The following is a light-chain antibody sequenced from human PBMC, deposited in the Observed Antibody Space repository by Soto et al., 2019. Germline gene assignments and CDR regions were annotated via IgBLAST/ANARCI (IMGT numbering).Light chain of an antibody. V-gene: IGLV2-23*02. J-gene: IGLJ3*02. CDR3: CSYTAISTWV. CDR1: SSDVGSYNL. Sequence: QSALTQPASVSGSPGQSITISCTGTSSDVGSYNLVSWYQQHPGKAPKLMIYEVNKRPSGVSNRFSGSKSANTASLTISGLQAEDEADYYCCSYTAISTWVFGGGTKLTVL. CDR2: EVN.